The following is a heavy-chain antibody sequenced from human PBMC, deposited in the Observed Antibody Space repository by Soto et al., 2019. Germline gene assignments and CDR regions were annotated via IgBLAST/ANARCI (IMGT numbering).Heavy chain of an antibody. CDR2: IIPIFDTT. Sequence: QVQLVQSGTEVKKPGSSVTVSCKASGGPYSKYSISWVRQAPGQGLEWVGRIIPIFDTTNYAQKFQGTATMTADKYTSTVYMDLSTLRSEDTAVYYCASSLLGDDYDSDGLHNWGEGTLVTVSS. CDR1: GGPYSKYS. J-gene: IGHJ4*02. D-gene: IGHD3-22*01. V-gene: IGHV1-69*08. CDR3: ASSLLGDDYDSDGLHN.